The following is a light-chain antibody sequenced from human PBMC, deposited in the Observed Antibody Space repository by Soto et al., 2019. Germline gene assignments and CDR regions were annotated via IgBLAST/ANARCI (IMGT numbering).Light chain of an antibody. V-gene: IGKV3-20*01. CDR3: QQYGSSPPYT. J-gene: IGKJ2*01. CDR2: AAS. Sequence: EVVMTQSTATLSVSPGERATLPCRAIQSVSSSYLAWYQQKPGQPPRLLLYAASKRATGIPDRFSGSGSGTDFTLTINRLEPEDSAVYYCQQYGSSPPYTFGQGTKVDVK. CDR1: QSVSSSY.